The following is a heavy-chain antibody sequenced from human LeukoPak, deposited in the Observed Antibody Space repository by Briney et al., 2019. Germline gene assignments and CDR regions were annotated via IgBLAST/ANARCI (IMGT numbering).Heavy chain of an antibody. CDR2: INPNSGGK. J-gene: IGHJ4*02. V-gene: IGHV1-2*04. D-gene: IGHD2-15*01. CDR3: ARDICSGGSCYYFDY. CDR1: GYTFTGYY. Sequence: GASVKVSCKASGYTFTGYYMHWLRQAPGQGLEWMGWINPNSGGKNYAQKFQGWVTMTRDTSISTAYMELSRLRSDDTAVYYCARDICSGGSCYYFDYWGQGTLVTVSS.